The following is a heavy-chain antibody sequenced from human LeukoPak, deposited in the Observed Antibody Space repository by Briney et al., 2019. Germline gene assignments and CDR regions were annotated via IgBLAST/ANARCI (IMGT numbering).Heavy chain of an antibody. CDR1: GFTFSSYG. Sequence: GGSLRLSCAASGFTFSSYGMHWVRQAPGKGLEWVAVIWYDGSNKYYADSVKGRFTISRDNSMNTLYLQMNSLRAEDTAVYYCARDQGGGRYYYGMDVWGQGTTVTVSS. J-gene: IGHJ6*02. CDR3: ARDQGGGRYYYGMDV. D-gene: IGHD3-16*01. V-gene: IGHV3-33*01. CDR2: IWYDGSNK.